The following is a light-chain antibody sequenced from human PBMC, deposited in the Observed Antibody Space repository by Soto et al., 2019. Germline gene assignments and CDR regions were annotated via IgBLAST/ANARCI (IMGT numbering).Light chain of an antibody. CDR2: DAS. J-gene: IGKJ5*01. V-gene: IGKV1-5*01. CDR3: QPYNSYWT. CDR1: QDINSY. Sequence: IQLTQAPASLSASLGDRVTITFRASQDINSYLAWYQQKPGKAPNLLIYDASSLESGVPSRFSGSGSGTEFTLTISSLQPDDFATYYCQPYNSYWTFCQRTRLEI.